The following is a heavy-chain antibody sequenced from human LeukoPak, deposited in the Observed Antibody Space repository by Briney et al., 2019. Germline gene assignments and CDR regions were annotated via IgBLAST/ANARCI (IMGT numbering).Heavy chain of an antibody. Sequence: PGGSLRLSCAASGFSFSTYAMHWVRQAPGKGLEWVAVLSYDGSNKYYADSVKGRFTISRDNSKNTLYLQMNSLRTEDTAVYYCARDTPFDYWGQGTLVTVSS. J-gene: IGHJ4*02. V-gene: IGHV3-30-3*01. CDR1: GFSFSTYA. CDR3: ARDTPFDY. CDR2: LSYDGSNK.